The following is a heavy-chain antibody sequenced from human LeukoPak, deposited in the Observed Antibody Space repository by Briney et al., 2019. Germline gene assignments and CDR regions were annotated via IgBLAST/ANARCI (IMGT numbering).Heavy chain of an antibody. V-gene: IGHV3-23*01. D-gene: IGHD3-22*01. CDR1: GFTFSNYA. Sequence: GGSLRLSCAASGFTFSNYAISSVRQAPAKGLEWVSAISGSGGSTYYADSVKGRFIISRDSSKNTLYLQMNSLRAEDTALYYCAKDLMHYYDSSGFVNDYWGQGTLVTVSS. CDR3: AKDLMHYYDSSGFVNDY. J-gene: IGHJ4*02. CDR2: ISGSGGST.